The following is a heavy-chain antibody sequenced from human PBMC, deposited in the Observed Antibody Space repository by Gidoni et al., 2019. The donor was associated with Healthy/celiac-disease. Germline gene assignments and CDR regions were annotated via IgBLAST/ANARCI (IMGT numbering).Heavy chain of an antibody. V-gene: IGHV3-73*02. Sequence: EVQLVESGGGLVQPGGSLNLSCAASGFTFSGSSMHWVRQASGKGLEWVGRIRSKANSYATAYAASVKGRFTISRDDSKNTAYLQMNSLKTEDTAVYYCMGTIFGVPDHYGMDVWGQGTTVTVSS. CDR2: IRSKANSYAT. CDR3: MGTIFGVPDHYGMDV. CDR1: GFTFSGSS. J-gene: IGHJ6*02. D-gene: IGHD3-3*01.